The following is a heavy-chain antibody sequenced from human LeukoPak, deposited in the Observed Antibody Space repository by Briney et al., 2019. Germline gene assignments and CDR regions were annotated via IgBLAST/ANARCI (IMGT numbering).Heavy chain of an antibody. CDR1: GFSFSGYV. J-gene: IGHJ4*02. Sequence: PGGSLRLSCAASGFSFSGYVMSWVRQAPGKGLEWVSGISGSGGSTYYADSVKGRFTISRDNSKNTLYLQMNSLRAEDTAVYYCAKQGALGYSGYDPFDYWGQGTLVTVSS. D-gene: IGHD5-12*01. CDR2: ISGSGGST. CDR3: AKQGALGYSGYDPFDY. V-gene: IGHV3-23*01.